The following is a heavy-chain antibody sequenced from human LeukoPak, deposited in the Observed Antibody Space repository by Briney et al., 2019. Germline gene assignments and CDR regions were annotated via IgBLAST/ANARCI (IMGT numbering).Heavy chain of an antibody. D-gene: IGHD7-27*01. J-gene: IGHJ5*02. CDR2: ISNDESTI. CDR1: GFSFSSYW. Sequence: GGSLTLYCAASGFSFSSYWMHWVRQAQGKGPVWVSLISNDESTIIYADSVKGRFTISRDNAKNTLYLQMSSLRAEDTAVYYCARDVGTWGQGTLVTVSS. V-gene: IGHV3-74*01. CDR3: ARDVGT.